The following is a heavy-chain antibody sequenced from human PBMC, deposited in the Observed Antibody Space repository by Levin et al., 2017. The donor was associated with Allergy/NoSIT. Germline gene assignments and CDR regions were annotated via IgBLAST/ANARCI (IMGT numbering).Heavy chain of an antibody. CDR1: GFSLSTSGVG. CDR3: AHRPTGCCSGGSCYVCFDP. D-gene: IGHD2-15*01. J-gene: IGHJ5*02. Sequence: GSGPTLVKPTQTLTLTCTFSGFSLSTSGVGVDWIRQPPGKALEWLALIYWDDDKRYNPSLKSRLTITKDASKNQVVLTMTNMDPVDTATYYCAHRPTGCCSGGSCYVCFDPWGQGTLVTVSS. CDR2: IYWDDDK. V-gene: IGHV2-5*02.